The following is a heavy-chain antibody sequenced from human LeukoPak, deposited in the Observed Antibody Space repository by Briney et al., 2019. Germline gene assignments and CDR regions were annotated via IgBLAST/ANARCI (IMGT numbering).Heavy chain of an antibody. Sequence: SVKVSCKASGGTFSSYAISWVRQAPGQGLEWMGGITPIFGTANYAQKFQGRVTITADESTSTAYMELSSLRSEDTAVYYCAKAPGYDFWSGYFVRDEGSGAFDIWGQGTMVTVSS. CDR3: AKAPGYDFWSGYFVRDEGSGAFDI. V-gene: IGHV1-69*13. CDR1: GGTFSSYA. J-gene: IGHJ3*02. D-gene: IGHD3-3*01. CDR2: ITPIFGTA.